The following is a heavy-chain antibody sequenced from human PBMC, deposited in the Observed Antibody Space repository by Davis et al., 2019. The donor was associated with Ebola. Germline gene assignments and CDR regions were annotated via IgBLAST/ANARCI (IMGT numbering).Heavy chain of an antibody. D-gene: IGHD3-16*01. CDR3: AIITFGGIKVGGFEI. Sequence: AASVKVSCKASGGTFSSYTISWVRQAPGQGLEWMGRIIPILGIANYAQKFQGRVTITADKSTSTAYMELSSLRSEDTAVYYCAIITFGGIKVGGFEIWGQGTMVTVSS. CDR2: IIPILGIA. J-gene: IGHJ3*02. CDR1: GGTFSSYT. V-gene: IGHV1-69*02.